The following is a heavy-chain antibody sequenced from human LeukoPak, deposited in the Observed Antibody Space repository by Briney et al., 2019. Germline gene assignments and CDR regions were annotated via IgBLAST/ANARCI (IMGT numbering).Heavy chain of an antibody. J-gene: IGHJ6*03. D-gene: IGHD2-2*01. CDR1: GGTFSSYA. V-gene: IGHV1-2*02. CDR2: INPNSGGT. Sequence: ASVKVSCKASGGTFSSYAISWVRQAPGQGLEWMGGINPNSGGTNYAQKFQGRVTMTRDTSISTAYMELSRLRSDDTAVYYCARVDRGSADTVPNHCYYYYYMDVWGKGTTVTISS. CDR3: ARVDRGSADTVPNHCYYYYYMDV.